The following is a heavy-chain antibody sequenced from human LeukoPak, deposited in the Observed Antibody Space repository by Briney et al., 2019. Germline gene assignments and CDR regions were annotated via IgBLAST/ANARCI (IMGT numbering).Heavy chain of an antibody. V-gene: IGHV4-61*02. D-gene: IGHD3-16*01. CDR2: IHPSGST. CDR3: ARLRGGFFDY. CDR1: GDSISSGSYY. J-gene: IGHJ4*02. Sequence: SETLSLTCTVSGDSISSGSYYWSWVRQPAGKGLEWIGRIHPSGSTNYNPSLKSRVTISVDTSKNQFSLKLSSVTAADTAVYYCARLRGGFFDYWGQGTLVSVSS.